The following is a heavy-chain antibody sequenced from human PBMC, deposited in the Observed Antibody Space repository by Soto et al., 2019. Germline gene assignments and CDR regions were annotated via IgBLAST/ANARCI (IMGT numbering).Heavy chain of an antibody. CDR1: GFTFSSYG. J-gene: IGHJ4*02. V-gene: IGHV3-33*01. CDR2: IWYDGSNK. CDR3: ARDWADDDYGAQRGFDY. Sequence: QVQLVESGGGVVQPGRSLRLSCAASGFTFSSYGMHWVRQAPGKGLEWVAVIWYDGSNKYYADSVKGRFTISRDNSKNTLDLQMNSLSAEDTAVYYCARDWADDDYGAQRGFDYWGQGTLVTVSS. D-gene: IGHD4-17*01.